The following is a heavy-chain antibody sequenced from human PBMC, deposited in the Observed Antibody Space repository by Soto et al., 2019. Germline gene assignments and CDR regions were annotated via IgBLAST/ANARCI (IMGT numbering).Heavy chain of an antibody. V-gene: IGHV1-69*10. Sequence: ASVKVSCKASGGTFSSYAISWVRQAPGQGLEWMGGIIPILGIANYAQKFQGRVTITADKSTSTAYMELSSLRSEDTAVYYCARDPAYCGGDCYSEDAFDIWGQGTMVTVS. D-gene: IGHD2-21*02. CDR1: GGTFSSYA. CDR3: ARDPAYCGGDCYSEDAFDI. J-gene: IGHJ3*02. CDR2: IIPILGIA.